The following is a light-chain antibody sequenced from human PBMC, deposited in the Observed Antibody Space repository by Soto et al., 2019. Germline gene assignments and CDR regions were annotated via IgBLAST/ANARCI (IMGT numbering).Light chain of an antibody. CDR2: DAS. J-gene: IGKJ4*01. CDR3: QQRSNWPS. CDR1: QNVNSY. V-gene: IGKV3-11*01. Sequence: EIVLTQSPATLSLSPGERATLSCRASQNVNSYLAWYQQKPGQAPRLLIYDASNRATGIPARFSGSGSGTDFTLNISSLDHEDFAVYYCQQRSNWPSFGVGTKVEIK.